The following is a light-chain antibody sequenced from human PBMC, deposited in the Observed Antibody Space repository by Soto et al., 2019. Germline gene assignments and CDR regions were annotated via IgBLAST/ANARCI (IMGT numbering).Light chain of an antibody. CDR3: CSYAGSYTYV. CDR1: SRDVGNYNY. J-gene: IGLJ1*01. Sequence: QSVLTQPRSVSGSPGQSVTISCTGTSRDVGNYNYVSWYQQHPGKAPKLMIFDVTKRPSGVPDRFSGSKSGNTASLTISGLQAEDDADYYCCSYAGSYTYVFGTGTKLTVL. V-gene: IGLV2-11*01. CDR2: DVT.